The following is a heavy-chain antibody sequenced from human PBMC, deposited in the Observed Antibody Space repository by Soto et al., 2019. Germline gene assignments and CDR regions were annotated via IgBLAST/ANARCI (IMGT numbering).Heavy chain of an antibody. CDR1: GGTFSTYA. CDR2: IIPMCGTA. V-gene: IGHV1-69*12. J-gene: IGHJ4*02. Sequence: QVQLVQSGAEVKKPESSVKVSCKAPGGTFSTYAISWVRQAPGQGLEWMGGIIPMCGTANYAQRFQDRVTINADESTNTVYMELSSLRSEDTAVYFCASGIQLWLRRINNGYSGWGQGTLVTVSS. CDR3: ASGIQLWLRRINNGYSG. D-gene: IGHD5-18*01.